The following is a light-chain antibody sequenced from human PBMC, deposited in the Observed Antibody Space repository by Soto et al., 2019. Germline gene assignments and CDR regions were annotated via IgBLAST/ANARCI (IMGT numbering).Light chain of an antibody. CDR2: EVS. Sequence: QSALTQPASVSVSPGPSITISCTGTSSDVGGYNYLSWYQQHPGKAPKVMIYEVSNRPSGVSNRVSGSKSGNTASLTISGLQAEDESEYFCSSYTASGTPVFGGGTKLTVL. J-gene: IGLJ3*02. CDR1: SSDVGGYNY. V-gene: IGLV2-14*01. CDR3: SSYTASGTPV.